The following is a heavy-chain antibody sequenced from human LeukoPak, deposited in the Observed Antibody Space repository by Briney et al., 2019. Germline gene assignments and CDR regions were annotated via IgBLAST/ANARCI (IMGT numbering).Heavy chain of an antibody. V-gene: IGHV4-59*08. CDR1: GGSISSYY. J-gene: IGHJ6*02. D-gene: IGHD6-13*01. Sequence: PSETLSLTCTVSGGSISSYYWSWIRQPPGKGLEWIGYIYYSGSTNYNPSLKSRVTISVDTSKNQFSLKQSSVTAADTAVYYCARHYSSSWYWNYYYYGMDVWGQGTTVTVSS. CDR2: IYYSGST. CDR3: ARHYSSSWYWNYYYYGMDV.